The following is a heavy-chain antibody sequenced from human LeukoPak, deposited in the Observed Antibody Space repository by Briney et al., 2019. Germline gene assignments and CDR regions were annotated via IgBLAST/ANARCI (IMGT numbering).Heavy chain of an antibody. CDR2: ISGSGGST. D-gene: IGHD3-3*01. CDR3: AKTIRDYDFWSGHPRALDY. CDR1: GFTFSSYA. Sequence: GGSLRLSCAASGFTFSSYAMSWVRQAPGKGLEWVSAISGSGGSTYYADSVKGRFTTSRDNSKNTLYLQMNSLRAEDTAVYYCAKTIRDYDFWSGHPRALDYWGQGTLVTVSS. V-gene: IGHV3-23*01. J-gene: IGHJ4*02.